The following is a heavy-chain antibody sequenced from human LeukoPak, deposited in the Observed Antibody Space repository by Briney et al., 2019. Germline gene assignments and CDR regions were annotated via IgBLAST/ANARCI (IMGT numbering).Heavy chain of an antibody. CDR3: ARSTPPQNYYDSSGPFDY. J-gene: IGHJ4*01. CDR2: IYYRGST. V-gene: IGHV4-39*01. D-gene: IGHD3-22*01. Sequence: SETLSLTCTVSGGSISSSSYYWGWIRQPPGKGLEWIGSIYYRGSTYYNPSLKSRVTISVDTSKNQFSLKLSSVTAADTAVYYCARSTPPQNYYDSSGPFDYWGHGTLVTVSS. CDR1: GGSISSSSYY.